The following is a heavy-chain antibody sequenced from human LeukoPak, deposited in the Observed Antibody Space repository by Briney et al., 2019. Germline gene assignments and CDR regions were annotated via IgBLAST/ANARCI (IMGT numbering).Heavy chain of an antibody. D-gene: IGHD6-19*01. CDR1: GYTFTGYY. CDR3: ARDHIAVAEINWFDP. CDR2: INPNSGGT. V-gene: IGHV1-2*02. Sequence: ASVKVSCKASGYTFTGYYMHWVRQAPGQGLEWMGWINPNSGGTNYAQKFQGRVTMTRDTSLSTAYMELSRLRSDDTAVYYCARDHIAVAEINWFDPWGQGTLVTVSS. J-gene: IGHJ5*02.